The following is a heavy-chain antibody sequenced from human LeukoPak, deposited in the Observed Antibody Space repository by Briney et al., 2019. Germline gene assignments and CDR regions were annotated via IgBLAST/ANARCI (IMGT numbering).Heavy chain of an antibody. D-gene: IGHD3-22*01. CDR2: IWYDGSNK. Sequence: GGSLRLSCAASGFTFSSYGMHWVRQAPGKGLEWVAVIWYDGSNKYYADSVKGRFTISRDNSKNTLYLQMNSLRAEDTAVYYCARENYDSSGYPNYGMDVWGQGTTVTVSS. V-gene: IGHV3-33*01. CDR3: ARENYDSSGYPNYGMDV. CDR1: GFTFSSYG. J-gene: IGHJ6*02.